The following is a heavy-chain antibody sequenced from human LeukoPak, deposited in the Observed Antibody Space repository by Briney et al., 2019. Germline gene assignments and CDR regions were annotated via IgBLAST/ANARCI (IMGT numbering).Heavy chain of an antibody. CDR3: ARRHGGNSGGFDY. CDR1: GFSIGTGYS. J-gene: IGHJ4*02. D-gene: IGHD4-23*01. CDR2: IYHRGNT. V-gene: IGHV4-38-2*01. Sequence: SETLSLTCSVSGFSIGTGYSWGWIRQPPGKGLEWIGTIYHRGNTYYNPSLMSRVTISLDTSKNQFSLKLSSVTAADTAVYYCARRHGGNSGGFDYWGQGTLVTVSS.